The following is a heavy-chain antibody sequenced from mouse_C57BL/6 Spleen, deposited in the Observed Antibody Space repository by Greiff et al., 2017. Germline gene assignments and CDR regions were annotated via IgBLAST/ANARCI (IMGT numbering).Heavy chain of an antibody. CDR2: IDPSDSYT. J-gene: IGHJ2*01. Sequence: QVHVKQPGAELVMPGASVKLSCKASGYTFTSYWMHWVKQRPGQGLEWIGEIDPSDSYTNYNQKFKGKSTLTVDKSSSTAYMQLSSLTSEDSAVYYCARSYGSRGYYFDYWGQGTTLTVSS. D-gene: IGHD1-1*01. V-gene: IGHV1-69*01. CDR1: GYTFTSYW. CDR3: ARSYGSRGYYFDY.